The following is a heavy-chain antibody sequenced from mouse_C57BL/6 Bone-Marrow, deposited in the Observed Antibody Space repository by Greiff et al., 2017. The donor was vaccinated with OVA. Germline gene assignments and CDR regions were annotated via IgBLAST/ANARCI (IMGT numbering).Heavy chain of an antibody. V-gene: IGHV1-19*01. CDR1: GYTFTDYY. Sequence: VQLQQSGPVLVKPGASVKMSCKASGYTFTDYYMNWVKQSHGKSLEWIGVINPYNGGTSYNQKFKGKATLTVDKSSSTAYMELNSLTSEDSAVYYCARFDMVTTGYFDDWGQGTTLTVSS. J-gene: IGHJ2*01. CDR2: INPYNGGT. D-gene: IGHD2-2*01. CDR3: ARFDMVTTGYFDD.